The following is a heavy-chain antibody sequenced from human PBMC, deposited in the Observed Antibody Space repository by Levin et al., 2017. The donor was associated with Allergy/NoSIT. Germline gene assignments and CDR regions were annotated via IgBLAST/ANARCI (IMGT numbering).Heavy chain of an antibody. Sequence: ASVKVSCKASGYTFTDYYIHWVRQAPGQGLEWMGWINPNSGGTNYAPKFQGRVTLTRDTSVSTAYMELSRLKSDDTALYYCASALQRGVAGTTSPYDYWGQGTLVTVSS. V-gene: IGHV1-2*02. D-gene: IGHD1-20*01. CDR3: ASALQRGVAGTTSPYDY. CDR1: GYTFTDYY. J-gene: IGHJ4*02. CDR2: INPNSGGT.